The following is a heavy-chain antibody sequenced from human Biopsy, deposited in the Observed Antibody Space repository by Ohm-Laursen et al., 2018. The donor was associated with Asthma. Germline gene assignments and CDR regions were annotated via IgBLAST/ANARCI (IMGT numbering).Heavy chain of an antibody. V-gene: IGHV1-69*13. J-gene: IGHJ6*02. CDR1: GYPFTDYY. D-gene: IGHD5-12*01. CDR3: ARGYSGSDRIVYYYSGLEV. Sequence: GASVKVSCKASGYPFTDYYVHWVRQAPGQGLEWMGGLIPVLGTPDHAQMFEGRVTITADESTSTAYMELSSLSSEDTAVYYCARGYSGSDRIVYYYSGLEVWGQGTTATVSS. CDR2: LIPVLGTP.